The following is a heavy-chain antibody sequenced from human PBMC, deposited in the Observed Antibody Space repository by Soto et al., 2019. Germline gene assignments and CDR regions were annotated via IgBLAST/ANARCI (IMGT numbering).Heavy chain of an antibody. V-gene: IGHV3-48*03. D-gene: IGHD4-17*01. CDR1: GFTFSTYE. J-gene: IGHJ6*02. CDR2: ICSSGSTI. CDR3: ARDRIVEGDYGPNYYYYYGMDV. Sequence: XGSLILSCSASGFTFSTYEMNWVRQAPGKGLDWVSYICSSGSTIYYADSVKGRFTISRDNAKNSLYLQMNSLRAEDTAVYYCARDRIVEGDYGPNYYYYYGMDVWGQGTTVTVSS.